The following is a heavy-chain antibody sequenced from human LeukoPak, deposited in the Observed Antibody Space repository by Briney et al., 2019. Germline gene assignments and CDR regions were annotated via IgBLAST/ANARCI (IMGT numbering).Heavy chain of an antibody. CDR3: ARLSYSSGWYYFDY. J-gene: IGHJ4*02. CDR2: IYYSGST. Sequence: SETLSLTCTVSCGSISSSSYYWGWIRQPPGKGLEWIGSIYYSGSTYYNPSLKSRVTISVDTSKNQFSLKLSSVTAADTAVYYCARLSYSSGWYYFDYWGQGTLVTVSS. V-gene: IGHV4-39*01. D-gene: IGHD6-19*01. CDR1: CGSISSSSYY.